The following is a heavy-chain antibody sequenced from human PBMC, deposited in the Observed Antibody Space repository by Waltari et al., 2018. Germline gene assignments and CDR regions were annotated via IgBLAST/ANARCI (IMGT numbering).Heavy chain of an antibody. J-gene: IGHJ6*02. Sequence: QVQLQESGPGLVKPSETLSLTCTVSGGSISTYYWTWIRQAPGKGLEWIGYIYYSGSTSHNPSLKSRVTLSVDTSTNQFSLNLTSVTAADTAVYYCARLRFGTVYYYGMDVWSLGTTVTVSS. CDR3: ARLRFGTVYYYGMDV. CDR1: GGSISTYY. D-gene: IGHD3-10*01. V-gene: IGHV4-59*08. CDR2: IYYSGST.